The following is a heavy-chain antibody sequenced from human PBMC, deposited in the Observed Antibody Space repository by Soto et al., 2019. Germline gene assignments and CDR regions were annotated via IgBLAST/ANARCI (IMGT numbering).Heavy chain of an antibody. V-gene: IGHV4-39*01. CDR2: IYYSGTT. CDR3: ARHSYSSPKRDIFDN. Sequence: PSETLSLTCTVSGGSISSSTYYWGWIRQPPGKGLEWIGSIYYSGTTYNNPSLKSRVTISVDTSKNQFSLKLSSVTAADTAVYYCARHSYSSPKRDIFDNWGQGTLVTVSS. D-gene: IGHD4-4*01. J-gene: IGHJ4*02. CDR1: GGSISSSTYY.